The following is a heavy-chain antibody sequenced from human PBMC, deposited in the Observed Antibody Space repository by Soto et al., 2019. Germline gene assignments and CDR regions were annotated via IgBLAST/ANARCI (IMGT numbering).Heavy chain of an antibody. V-gene: IGHV4-30-2*01. Sequence: QLQLQVYGAGLVKPSQTLSLTCAVSGGSISSGGYSWGWIRRPPGKGLEWIRYIYHSGSTYYNPSLKSRVTISVDRSKNQFSLKLSSVTAADTAVYYCARVPDVWGQGTTVTVSS. CDR1: GGSISSGGYS. J-gene: IGHJ6*02. CDR3: ARVPDV. CDR2: IYHSGST.